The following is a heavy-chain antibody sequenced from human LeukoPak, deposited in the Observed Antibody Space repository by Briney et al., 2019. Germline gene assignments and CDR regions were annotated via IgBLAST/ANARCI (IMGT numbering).Heavy chain of an antibody. J-gene: IGHJ3*02. Sequence: GASVKVSCKASGYTFTGYYMHWVRQAPGQGLEWMGWINPNSGGTNYAQKFQGRVTMTRDTSISTAYMELSRLRSDDTAVYYCASSHYYDSTEAFDIWGQGTMVTVSS. D-gene: IGHD3-22*01. V-gene: IGHV1-2*02. CDR1: GYTFTGYY. CDR3: ASSHYYDSTEAFDI. CDR2: INPNSGGT.